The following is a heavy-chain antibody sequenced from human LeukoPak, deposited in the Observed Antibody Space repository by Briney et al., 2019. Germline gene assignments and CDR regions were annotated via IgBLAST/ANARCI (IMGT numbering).Heavy chain of an antibody. CDR2: IYYSGST. CDR3: ARRYGSGDYFDY. D-gene: IGHD3-10*01. Sequence: SETLSLTCTVSGGSISSYYWSWIRQPPGKGLEWIGYIYYSGSTNYNPSLKSRVTISVDTSKNQFSLKLSSVTAADTAVYYCARRYGSGDYFDYWGQGTLVTVSS. CDR1: GGSISSYY. V-gene: IGHV4-59*01. J-gene: IGHJ4*02.